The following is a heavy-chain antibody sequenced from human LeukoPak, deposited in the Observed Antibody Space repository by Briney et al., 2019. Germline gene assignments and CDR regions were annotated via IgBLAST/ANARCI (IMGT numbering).Heavy chain of an antibody. J-gene: IGHJ5*02. CDR3: ATAGITGTNWFDP. CDR1: GFTFSSYA. Sequence: GGSLRLSCAASGFTFSSYAMHWVRQAPGKGLEWVAVISYDGSNKYYADSVKGRFTISRDNSKNTLYLQMNSLRAEDTAVYYCATAGITGTNWFDPCGQGTLVTVSS. V-gene: IGHV3-30*01. CDR2: ISYDGSNK. D-gene: IGHD1/OR15-1a*01.